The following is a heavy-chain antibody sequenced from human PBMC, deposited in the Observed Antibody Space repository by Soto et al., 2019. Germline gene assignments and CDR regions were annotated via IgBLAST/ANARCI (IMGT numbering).Heavy chain of an antibody. V-gene: IGHV4-31*03. J-gene: IGHJ3*02. CDR1: GGSISSGTSY. CDR2: IFYSGSI. Sequence: PSETLSLTCTVSGGSISSGTSYWSWIRQRPGKGLEWIGYIFYSGSIYYTPSLRGRVMILADTSKNQFTLKLSSVTAADTAVYYCARIYCSGGSCYPPAYAFDISGQGTMVTVSS. D-gene: IGHD2-15*01. CDR3: ARIYCSGGSCYPPAYAFDI.